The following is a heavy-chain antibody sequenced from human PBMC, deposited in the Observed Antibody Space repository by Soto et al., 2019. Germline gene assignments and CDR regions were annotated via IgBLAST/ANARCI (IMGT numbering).Heavy chain of an antibody. CDR3: VGGQYYFDY. V-gene: IGHV3-30*03. CDR1: GFPFTTYG. J-gene: IGHJ4*02. Sequence: QVQLVESGGGVVQPGRSLRLSCAASGFPFTTYGMHWVREGPGKGLEWVAVISYDGSNKYYADSVKGRFTISRDNSKNMLYLQMNSLRPGDTALYYCVGGQYYFDYRGQGTLVTVSS. D-gene: IGHD3-10*01. CDR2: ISYDGSNK.